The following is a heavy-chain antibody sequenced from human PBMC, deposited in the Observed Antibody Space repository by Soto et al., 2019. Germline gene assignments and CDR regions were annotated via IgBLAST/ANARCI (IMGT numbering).Heavy chain of an antibody. CDR1: GFPFSSYS. Sequence: PGGSLRLSCAASGFPFSSYSLTWVRQAPGKGLEWVSYISSDGTTIHYAASVKGRFTVSRDNAKASLSLQMSSLRDEDSAVYYFAREDAPKPPIYDNSGYYRALNDWGQGTLVTVSS. V-gene: IGHV3-48*02. CDR2: ISSDGTTI. D-gene: IGHD3-22*01. J-gene: IGHJ4*02. CDR3: AREDAPKPPIYDNSGYYRALND.